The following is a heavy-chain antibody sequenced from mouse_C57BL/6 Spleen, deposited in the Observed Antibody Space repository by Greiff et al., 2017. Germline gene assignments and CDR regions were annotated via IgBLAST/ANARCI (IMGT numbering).Heavy chain of an antibody. V-gene: IGHV5-16*01. CDR2: INYDGSST. CDR3: ASGYYFAY. J-gene: IGHJ3*01. D-gene: IGHD1-1*02. CDR1: GFTFSDYY. Sequence: EVKLVESEGGLVQPGSSMKLSCTASGFTFSDYYMAWVRQVPEKGLEWVANINYDGSSTYYLDSLKSRFIISRDNAKNILYLQMSSLKSEDTATYYCASGYYFAYWGQGTLVTVSA.